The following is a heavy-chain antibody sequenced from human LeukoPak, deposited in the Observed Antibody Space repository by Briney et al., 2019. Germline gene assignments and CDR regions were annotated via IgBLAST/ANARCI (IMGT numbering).Heavy chain of an antibody. Sequence: GASVKVSCKTSGYTFTDYGISWVRQAPGQGLEWMGWISGYNGNTKYTHNLQDRVTMTTDTSTNTAYMELRSLTSDDTAIYYCARTPYCSSPTCYGILPSDYWGQGTLITVSS. J-gene: IGHJ4*02. CDR3: ARTPYCSSPTCYGILPSDY. CDR1: GYTFTDYG. D-gene: IGHD2-2*01. V-gene: IGHV1-18*01. CDR2: ISGYNGNT.